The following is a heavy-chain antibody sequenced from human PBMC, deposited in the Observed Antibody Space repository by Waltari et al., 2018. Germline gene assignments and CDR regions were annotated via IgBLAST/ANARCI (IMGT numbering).Heavy chain of an antibody. Sequence: VQLQQWGAGLLKPSETLSLTCAVYGGSFSGYYWSWIRQPPGKGLEWIGDINQSGSTNYNPSLKSRVTISVDTSKNQFSLKLSSVTAADTAVYYCARVIGYSSGWYYYYYMDVWGKGTTVTVSS. CDR3: ARVIGYSSGWYYYYYMDV. V-gene: IGHV4-34*01. CDR1: GGSFSGYY. D-gene: IGHD6-19*01. CDR2: INQSGST. J-gene: IGHJ6*03.